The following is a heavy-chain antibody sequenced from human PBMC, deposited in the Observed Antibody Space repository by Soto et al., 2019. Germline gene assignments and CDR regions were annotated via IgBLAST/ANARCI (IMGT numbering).Heavy chain of an antibody. CDR3: ARALDLGYCSTTSCHLDY. J-gene: IGHJ4*02. V-gene: IGHV3-30-3*01. D-gene: IGHD2-2*01. Sequence: QVQLVESGGGVVQPGRSLRLSCAASGFTFSSYAMHWVRQAPGKGLEWVAVISYDGSNKYYADSVKGRFTISRDNSKNTLYLQMNSLRAEDTAAYYCARALDLGYCSTTSCHLDYWGQGTLVTVSS. CDR2: ISYDGSNK. CDR1: GFTFSSYA.